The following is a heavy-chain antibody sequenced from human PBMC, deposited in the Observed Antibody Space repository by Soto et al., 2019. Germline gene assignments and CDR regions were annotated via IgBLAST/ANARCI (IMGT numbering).Heavy chain of an antibody. Sequence: SETLSLTCTVSGGTVSSGGYYWSWIRQPPGKGLEWIGYISSRGSANYNPSLKSRVTISVDTSKNQFSLKLTSVTAADTAVYYCALAEYYCYIDAWGQGTMVTVSS. CDR2: ISSRGSA. J-gene: IGHJ4*02. CDR1: GGTVSSGGYY. V-gene: IGHV4-61*08. CDR3: ALAEYYCYIDA. D-gene: IGHD1-26*01.